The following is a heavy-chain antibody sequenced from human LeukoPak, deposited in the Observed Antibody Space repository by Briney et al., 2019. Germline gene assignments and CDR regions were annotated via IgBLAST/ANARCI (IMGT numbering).Heavy chain of an antibody. D-gene: IGHD7-27*01. Sequence: GGSLRLSCAASGFTFSSYSMNWVRQAPGKGLEWVSSISSSSSYIYYADSVKGRFTISRDNAKNSLHLQMNSLRAEDTAVYCCARDAISEPTGDTRDWGQGTLVTVSS. CDR3: ARDAISEPTGDTRD. V-gene: IGHV3-21*01. CDR2: ISSSSSYI. J-gene: IGHJ4*02. CDR1: GFTFSSYS.